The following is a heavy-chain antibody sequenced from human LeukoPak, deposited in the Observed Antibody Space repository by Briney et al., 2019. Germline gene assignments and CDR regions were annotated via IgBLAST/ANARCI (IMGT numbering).Heavy chain of an antibody. CDR2: ISSSSSTI. D-gene: IGHD3-10*01. CDR3: ASASLWFGTHGRYFQH. J-gene: IGHJ1*01. CDR1: GFTFSSYS. Sequence: GGSLRLSCAASGFTFSSYSMNWVRQAPGKGLEWVSYISSSSSTIYYAESVKGRFTVSRDNAKNSLYLQMNSLRAEDTAVYYCASASLWFGTHGRYFQHWGQGTLVTVSS. V-gene: IGHV3-48*01.